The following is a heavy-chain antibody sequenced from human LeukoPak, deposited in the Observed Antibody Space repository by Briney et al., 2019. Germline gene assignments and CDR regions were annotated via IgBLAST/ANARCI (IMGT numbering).Heavy chain of an antibody. J-gene: IGHJ4*02. CDR3: AHRLVGFTGSYYQSYFDF. CDR1: GFSLTTSGVG. D-gene: IGHD1-26*01. V-gene: IGHV2-5*02. Sequence: SGPTLVKPTQTLTLTCTFSGFSLTTSGVGVGWIRQPPGKALEWLAVIYLDDDKRYSPSVENRLTITKDTSKNQVVLTMTNMDPVDTATYYCAHRLVGFTGSYYQSYFDFWGQGTLVTVSS. CDR2: IYLDDDK.